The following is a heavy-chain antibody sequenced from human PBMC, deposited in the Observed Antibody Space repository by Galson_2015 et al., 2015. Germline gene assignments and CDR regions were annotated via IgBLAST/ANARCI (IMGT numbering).Heavy chain of an antibody. CDR1: GGSISSSSW. Sequence: SEPLSLTCTVSGGSISSSSWWRWVRQPPGKGLEWIGEIYHSGSTNYNPSLKSRVTISVDKSKNQFSLKLSSVTAADTAVYYCARDSSIQLWPHGFDYWVQGTLVTVSS. J-gene: IGHJ4*02. CDR3: ARDSSIQLWPHGFDY. D-gene: IGHD5-18*01. V-gene: IGHV4-4*02. CDR2: IYHSGST.